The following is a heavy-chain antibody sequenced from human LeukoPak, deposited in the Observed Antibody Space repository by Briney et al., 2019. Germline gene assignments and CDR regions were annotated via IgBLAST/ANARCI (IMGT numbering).Heavy chain of an antibody. Sequence: SETLSLTCTVSGGSISSYYWSWIRQPPGKGLEWIGYIYYSGSTNYNPSLKSRVTISVDTSKNQFSLKLSSVTAAGTAVYYCARADTAKLDYWGQGTLVTVSS. J-gene: IGHJ4*02. CDR1: GGSISSYY. CDR3: ARADTAKLDY. D-gene: IGHD5-18*01. V-gene: IGHV4-59*01. CDR2: IYYSGST.